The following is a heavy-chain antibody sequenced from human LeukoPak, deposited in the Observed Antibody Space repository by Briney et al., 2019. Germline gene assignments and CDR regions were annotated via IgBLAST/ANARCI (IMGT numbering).Heavy chain of an antibody. CDR3: TRHPTPYDAFDS. V-gene: IGHV4-4*09. Sequence: SETLSLTCNVSGGSISSYFLSWIRQSPGKGLEWIGYIHTSGSTNYNPSLRSRVTISLDTSMNQLSLRLSSVTAADSAVYYCTRHPTPYDAFDSWGQGTLVTVSS. CDR2: IHTSGST. J-gene: IGHJ4*02. D-gene: IGHD3-22*01. CDR1: GGSISSYF.